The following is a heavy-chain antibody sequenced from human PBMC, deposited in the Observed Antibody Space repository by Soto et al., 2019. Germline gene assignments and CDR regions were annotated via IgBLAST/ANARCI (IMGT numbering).Heavy chain of an antibody. CDR3: VRGGHGSGSYLGSS. Sequence: GGSLRLSCVASGFTFTTYWMSWVRQAPGKGLEWVANIRQDGGAQYYVDSVKGRFTISRDNAKNSVYLQMDSLRVEDTAVYYCVRGGHGSGSYLGSSWGQGILVTISS. V-gene: IGHV3-7*03. D-gene: IGHD3-10*01. J-gene: IGHJ5*02. CDR2: IRQDGGAQ. CDR1: GFTFTTYW.